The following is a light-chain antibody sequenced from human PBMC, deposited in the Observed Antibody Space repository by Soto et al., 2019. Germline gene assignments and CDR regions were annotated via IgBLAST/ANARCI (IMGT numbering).Light chain of an antibody. V-gene: IGKV3-15*01. CDR1: QSVSNN. Sequence: EIVMTQSPATLSVSPGERATLSCRASQSVSNNLAWYQKKPGQAPRLLIYGASTRATGIPARFSGSGSGTXXXLXXXSXQXEDFAFYYCQQYNNWWTFGQGTRVDIK. CDR3: QQYNNWWT. CDR2: GAS. J-gene: IGKJ1*01.